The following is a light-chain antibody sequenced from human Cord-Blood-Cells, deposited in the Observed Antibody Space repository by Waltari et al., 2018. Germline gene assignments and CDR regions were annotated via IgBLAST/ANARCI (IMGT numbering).Light chain of an antibody. CDR2: EVS. V-gene: IGLV2-14*01. CDR3: SSYTSSSTLV. J-gene: IGLJ1*01. CDR1: SRAVGGYNY. Sequence: QSALTQPASVSGSPGQSIPIPCTGTSRAVGGYNYVSWYQQHPGKAPKLMIYEVSNRPSGVSNRFSGSKSGNTASLTISGLQAEDEADYYCSSYTSSSTLVFGTGTKVTVL.